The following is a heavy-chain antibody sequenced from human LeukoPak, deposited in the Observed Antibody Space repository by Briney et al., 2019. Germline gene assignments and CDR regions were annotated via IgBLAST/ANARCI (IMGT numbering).Heavy chain of an antibody. J-gene: IGHJ3*02. CDR2: IYSGGST. CDR1: GFTVSSNY. Sequence: GGSLRLSCAASGFTVSSNYMSWVRQAPGKGLEWVSVIYSGGSTYYADSVKGRFTISRDNSKNTLYLQMNSLRAEDTAVYYCASWYYYDSSGYYPGAFDIWGQGTMVTVSS. V-gene: IGHV3-53*01. D-gene: IGHD3-22*01. CDR3: ASWYYYDSSGYYPGAFDI.